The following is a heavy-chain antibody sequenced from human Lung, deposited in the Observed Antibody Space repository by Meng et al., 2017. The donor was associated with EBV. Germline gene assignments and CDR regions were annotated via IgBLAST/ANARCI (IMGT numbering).Heavy chain of an antibody. Sequence: HVPLQESGPGLLKPSPPLSLTCTVDGGSFSGYYWSWVRQPPGNGLEWIGEINHSGSTNYNPSLKSRVTISVDTSKNQFSLKLSSVTAADTAVYYCARGITMVRGVPGHWFDPWGQGTLVTVSS. V-gene: IGHV4-34*01. CDR2: INHSGST. CDR1: GGSFSGYY. D-gene: IGHD3-10*01. J-gene: IGHJ5*02. CDR3: ARGITMVRGVPGHWFDP.